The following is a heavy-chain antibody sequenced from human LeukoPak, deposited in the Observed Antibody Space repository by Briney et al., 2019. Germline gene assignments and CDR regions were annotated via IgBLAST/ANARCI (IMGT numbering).Heavy chain of an antibody. CDR3: ARDNGYYDFWSGYYTYWFDP. Sequence: ASVKVSCKASGYTFTSYYMHWVRQAPGQGLEWMGIINPSGGSTSYAQKFQGRVTMTRDMSTSTVYMELSSLRSEDTAVYYCARDNGYYDFWSGYYTYWFDPWGQGTLVTVSS. V-gene: IGHV1-46*01. CDR2: INPSGGST. J-gene: IGHJ5*02. CDR1: GYTFTSYY. D-gene: IGHD3-3*01.